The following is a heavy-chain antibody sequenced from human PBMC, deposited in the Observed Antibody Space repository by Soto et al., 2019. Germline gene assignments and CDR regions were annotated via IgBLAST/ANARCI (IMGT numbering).Heavy chain of an antibody. CDR2: ISSSSSYI. V-gene: IGHV3-21*01. Sequence: GGSLRLSCAASGFTFSSYSMNWVRQAPGRGLEWVSSISSSSSYIYYADSVKGRFTISRDNAKNSLYLQMNSLRAEDTAVYYCASSHRSYGMDVWRQGTTLTLFS. D-gene: IGHD3-10*01. CDR3: ASSHRSYGMDV. J-gene: IGHJ6*02. CDR1: GFTFSSYS.